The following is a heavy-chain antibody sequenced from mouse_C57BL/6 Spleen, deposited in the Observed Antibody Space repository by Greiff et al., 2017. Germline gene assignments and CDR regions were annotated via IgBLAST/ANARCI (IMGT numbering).Heavy chain of an antibody. CDR1: GYTFTSYD. CDR2: IYPRDGST. CDR3: ARSTVVARGYFDV. Sequence: VQLQQSGPELVKPGASVKLSCKASGYTFTSYDINWVKQRPGPGLEWIGWIYPRDGSTKYNEKFKGKATLTVDTSSSTAYMELHSLTSEDSAVYFCARSTVVARGYFDVWGTGTTVTVSS. V-gene: IGHV1-85*01. D-gene: IGHD1-1*01. J-gene: IGHJ1*03.